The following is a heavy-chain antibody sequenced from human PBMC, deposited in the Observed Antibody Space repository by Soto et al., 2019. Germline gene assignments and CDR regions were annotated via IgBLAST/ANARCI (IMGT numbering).Heavy chain of an antibody. Sequence: PSETLSLTCTVSGGSISSYYWSWIRQPPGKGLEWIGYIYYSGSTNYNPSLKSRVTISVDTSKNRFSLKLSSVTAADTAVYYCARDVASDYDFWSGTNNWFDPWGQGTLVTVSS. CDR2: IYYSGST. V-gene: IGHV4-59*01. CDR1: GGSISSYY. CDR3: ARDVASDYDFWSGTNNWFDP. J-gene: IGHJ5*02. D-gene: IGHD3-3*01.